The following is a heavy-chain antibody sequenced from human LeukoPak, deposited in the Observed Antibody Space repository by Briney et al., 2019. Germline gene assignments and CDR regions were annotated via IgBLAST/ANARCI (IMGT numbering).Heavy chain of an antibody. CDR3: AKNYYGSEGRYYYYGMDV. CDR2: ISYDGSNK. J-gene: IGHJ6*02. D-gene: IGHD3-10*01. V-gene: IGHV3-30-3*01. CDR1: GFTFSSYA. Sequence: PGGSLRLSCAASGFTFSSYAMHWVRQAPGKGLEWVAVISYDGSNKYYADSVKGRFTISRDNSKNTLYLQMNSLRAEDTAVYYCAKNYYGSEGRYYYYGMDVWGQGTTVTVSS.